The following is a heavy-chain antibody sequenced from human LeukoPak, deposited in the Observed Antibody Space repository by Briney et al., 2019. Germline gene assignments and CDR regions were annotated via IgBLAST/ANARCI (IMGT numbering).Heavy chain of an antibody. Sequence: SVKVSCKASGFTFTSSTIQWVRQARGQRLEWIGWIVVGSGNTNYAQKFQERVIITRDMSTTTVYMELSSLRSEDTAVYYCAGTPWFGELTLDYRGQGTLVTVSS. D-gene: IGHD3-10*01. V-gene: IGHV1-58*02. CDR2: IVVGSGNT. CDR1: GFTFTSST. J-gene: IGHJ4*02. CDR3: AGTPWFGELTLDY.